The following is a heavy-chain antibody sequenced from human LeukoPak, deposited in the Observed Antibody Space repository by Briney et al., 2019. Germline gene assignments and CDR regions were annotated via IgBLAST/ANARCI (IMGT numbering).Heavy chain of an antibody. J-gene: IGHJ2*01. CDR1: GGSISSYY. Sequence: PSETLSLTCTVSGGSISSYYWSWIRQPAGKGLEWIGRIYTSGSTNYNPSLKSRVTMSVDTSKNQFSLKLNSVTAADTAVYYCARFWPHGPTAHWYFDLWGRGTLVTVSS. V-gene: IGHV4-4*07. D-gene: IGHD3-3*01. CDR3: ARFWPHGPTAHWYFDL. CDR2: IYTSGST.